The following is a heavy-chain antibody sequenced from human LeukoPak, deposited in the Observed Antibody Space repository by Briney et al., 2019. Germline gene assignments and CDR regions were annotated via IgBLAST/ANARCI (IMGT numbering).Heavy chain of an antibody. J-gene: IGHJ3*02. CDR2: IYYSGST. Sequence: SDTLSLTCTVSGGSISSSGYYWGWVRQPPGKGLEWIGSIYYSGSTYYNPSLKSRVTISVDTSKNQFSLRLSSVTAADTAVYYCARPLGPGAFDIWGQGTMVTVSS. CDR1: GGSISSSGYY. V-gene: IGHV4-39*01. D-gene: IGHD7-27*01. CDR3: ARPLGPGAFDI.